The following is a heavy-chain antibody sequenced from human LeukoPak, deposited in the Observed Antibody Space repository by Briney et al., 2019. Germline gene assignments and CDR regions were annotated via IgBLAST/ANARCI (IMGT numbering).Heavy chain of an antibody. CDR2: MKQDGREK. CDR1: GFIFSNYW. CDR3: ARDRGNDYNSYFFDY. V-gene: IGHV3-7*01. Sequence: PGGSLRLSCVASGFIFSNYWMSWVRQVPGKGLEWVANMKQDGREKYLVDSVKGRFTISRDNAKNSLYLQMNSLRAEDTAVYYCARDRGNDYNSYFFDYWGQGILVTVSS. J-gene: IGHJ4*02. D-gene: IGHD5-24*01.